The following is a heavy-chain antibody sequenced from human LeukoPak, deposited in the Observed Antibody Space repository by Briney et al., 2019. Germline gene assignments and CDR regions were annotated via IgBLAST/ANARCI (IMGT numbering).Heavy chain of an antibody. CDR1: GLTFSSYE. CDR3: ARGAGRYFDWFDP. J-gene: IGHJ5*02. Sequence: PGGSLRLSCAASGLTFSSYEMNWVRQAPGKGLEWVSYISSSGSTIYYADSVKGRFTISRDNAKNSLYLQMNSLRAEDTAVYYCARGAGRYFDWFDPWGQGTLVTVSS. V-gene: IGHV3-48*03. D-gene: IGHD3-9*01. CDR2: ISSSGSTI.